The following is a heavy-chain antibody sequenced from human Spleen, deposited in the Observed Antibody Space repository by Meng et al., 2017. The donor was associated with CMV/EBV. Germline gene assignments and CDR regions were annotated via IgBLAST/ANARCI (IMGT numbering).Heavy chain of an antibody. J-gene: IGHJ4*02. CDR3: ATTKGDY. CDR2: MNSNSGNT. D-gene: IGHD5-24*01. CDR1: GYTFTGYY. Sequence: ASVKVSCKASGYTFTGYYMHWVRQAPGQGLEWMGWMNSNSGNTDYAQKFQGRVTMTRNTSKTTAYMELSSLRSDDTAVYYCATTKGDYWGQGTLVTVSS. V-gene: IGHV1-8*02.